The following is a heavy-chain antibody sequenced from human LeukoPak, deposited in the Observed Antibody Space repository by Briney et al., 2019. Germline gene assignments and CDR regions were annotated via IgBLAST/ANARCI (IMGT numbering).Heavy chain of an antibody. Sequence: SETLSLICTVSGGSISSSKYYWGWIRQPPGKGPEWIGTIFNSGSTHYNPSLKSRVTISVDTSKNQFSLNLSSVTAADMAVYYCATPSYSGSWGTIDVWGQGTMVTVSS. V-gene: IGHV4-39*01. CDR1: GGSISSSKYY. CDR3: ATPSYSGSWGTIDV. D-gene: IGHD1-26*01. J-gene: IGHJ3*01. CDR2: IFNSGST.